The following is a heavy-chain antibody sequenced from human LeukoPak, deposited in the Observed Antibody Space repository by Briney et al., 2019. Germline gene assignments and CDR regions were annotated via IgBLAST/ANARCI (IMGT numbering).Heavy chain of an antibody. CDR1: GFTFSSYE. J-gene: IGHJ6*03. D-gene: IGHD1-26*01. CDR2: ISSSSSYI. V-gene: IGHV3-21*01. Sequence: GGSLRLSCAASGFTFSSYEMNWVRQAPGKGLEWVSSISSSSSYIYYADSMKGRFTISRDNAKNSLYLQMNSLRDEDTAVYYCARDPYSGSYGGYYYYYMDVWGKGTTVTISS. CDR3: ARDPYSGSYGGYYYYYMDV.